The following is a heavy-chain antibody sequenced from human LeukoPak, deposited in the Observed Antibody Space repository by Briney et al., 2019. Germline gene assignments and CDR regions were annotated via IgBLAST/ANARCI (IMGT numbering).Heavy chain of an antibody. D-gene: IGHD3-10*01. CDR2: IYYSGST. V-gene: IGHV4-34*01. CDR1: GGSFSGYY. J-gene: IGHJ4*02. CDR3: ARHERWGDRGEDY. Sequence: PSETLSLTCAVYGGSFSGYYWSWIRQPPGKGLEWIGSIYYSGSTYYNPSLKSRVTISVDTSKNQFSLKLSSVTAADTAVYYCARHERWGDRGEDYWGQGTLVTVSS.